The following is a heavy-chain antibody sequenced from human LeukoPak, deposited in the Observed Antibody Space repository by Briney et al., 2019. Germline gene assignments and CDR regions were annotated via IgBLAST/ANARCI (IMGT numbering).Heavy chain of an antibody. CDR1: GYTFTDYY. D-gene: IGHD5-18*01. J-gene: IGHJ4*02. Sequence: ASVKVSCKASGYTFTDYYMHWVRQAPGQGLEWMGWINPNSGGTNYAQKFQGRVTMTRDTSISTAYMELSRLRSDDTAVYYCARVSVDTAMAELQNFDYWGQGTLVTVSS. CDR3: ARVSVDTAMAELQNFDY. V-gene: IGHV1-2*02. CDR2: INPNSGGT.